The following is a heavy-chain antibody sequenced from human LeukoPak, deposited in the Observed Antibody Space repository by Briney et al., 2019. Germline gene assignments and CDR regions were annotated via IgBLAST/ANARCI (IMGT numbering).Heavy chain of an antibody. CDR1: GGTFSSYA. Sequence: GASVKVSCKASGGTFSSYAISWVRQAPGQGLEWMGRIIPIFGTANYAQKFQGRVTITTDESTSTAYMELSSLRPEDTAVYYCASSPTTVTTSLVYWGQGTLVTVSS. CDR3: ASSPTTVTTSLVY. V-gene: IGHV1-69*05. D-gene: IGHD4-17*01. J-gene: IGHJ4*02. CDR2: IIPIFGTA.